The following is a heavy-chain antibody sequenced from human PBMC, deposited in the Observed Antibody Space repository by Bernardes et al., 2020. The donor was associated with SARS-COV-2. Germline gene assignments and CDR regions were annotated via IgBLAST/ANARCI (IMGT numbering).Heavy chain of an antibody. CDR3: ARHGATDSFPPARPFDH. Sequence: SETLSLTCTVSGGSISSSSYYWGWIRQPPGKGLEWIGSFYYTGSTYDSPSLKSRVTISVDTSKNQFSLKLNSVTAADTAVYYCARHGATDSFPPARPFDHWGQGTLVIVSS. CDR2: FYYTGST. J-gene: IGHJ4*02. CDR1: GGSISSSSYY. V-gene: IGHV4-39*01. D-gene: IGHD2-15*01.